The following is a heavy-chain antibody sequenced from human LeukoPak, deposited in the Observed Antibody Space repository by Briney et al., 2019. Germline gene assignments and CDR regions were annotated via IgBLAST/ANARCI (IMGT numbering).Heavy chain of an antibody. CDR2: IYYSGST. CDR1: GGSISSYY. V-gene: IGHV4-59*01. D-gene: IGHD5-24*01. J-gene: IGHJ5*02. CDR3: ARISVEMAHNARWFDP. Sequence: PSETLSLTCTVSGGSISSYYWSWIRQPPGKGLEWIGYIYYSGSTNYNPSLKSRVTISVDTSKNQFSLKLSSVTAADTAVYYCARISVEMAHNARWFDPWGQGTLVTVSS.